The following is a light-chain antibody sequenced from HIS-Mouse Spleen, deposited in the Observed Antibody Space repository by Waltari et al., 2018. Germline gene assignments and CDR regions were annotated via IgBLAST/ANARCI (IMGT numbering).Light chain of an antibody. CDR2: EGS. CDR1: SRDVGSSNL. CDR3: CSYAGSSTFEV. V-gene: IGLV2-23*03. Sequence: QSALTQPASVSGSPGQSITISCPGTSRDVGSSNLVPWYQQHPGKAPKLMIYEGSKRPSGVSNRFSGSKSGNTASLTISGLQAEDEADYYCCSYAGSSTFEVFGGGTKLTVL. J-gene: IGLJ2*01.